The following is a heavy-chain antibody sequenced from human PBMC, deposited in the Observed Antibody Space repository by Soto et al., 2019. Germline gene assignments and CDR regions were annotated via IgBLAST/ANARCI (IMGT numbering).Heavy chain of an antibody. CDR1: GYTFTSYG. V-gene: IGHV1-18*01. CDR2: ISAYNGNT. J-gene: IGHJ3*02. D-gene: IGHD5-18*01. CDR3: ARDRGFTAMAHDAFDI. Sequence: QVQLVQSGAEVKKPGASVKVSCKASGYTFTSYGISWVRQAPGQGLEWMGWISAYNGNTNYAQKLQGRVTRTTDTSTSTAYRELRSLRSDDTAVYYCARDRGFTAMAHDAFDIWGQGTMVTVSS.